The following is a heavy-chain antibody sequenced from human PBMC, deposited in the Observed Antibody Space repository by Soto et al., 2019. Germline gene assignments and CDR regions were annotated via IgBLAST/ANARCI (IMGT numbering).Heavy chain of an antibody. CDR3: ARDRPADY. J-gene: IGHJ4*02. CDR1: GFTFSAYS. V-gene: IGHV3-48*02. Sequence: GGSLRLSCAVSGFTFSAYSMNWVRQAPGKGLEWVSYIISSSSTIYYADSVKGRFTISRDNAKNSVYLQMNSLRDEDTAVYYCARDRPADYWGQGTLVTVSS. CDR2: IISSSSTI.